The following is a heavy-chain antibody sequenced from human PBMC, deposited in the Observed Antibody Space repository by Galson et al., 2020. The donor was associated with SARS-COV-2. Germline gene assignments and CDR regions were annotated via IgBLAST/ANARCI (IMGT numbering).Heavy chain of an antibody. V-gene: IGHV4-38-2*02. CDR1: GYSVSTTNY. D-gene: IGHD3-22*01. Sequence: SETLSLTCTVSGYSVSTTNYWGWVRQPPGRGLEWIGRVYPSGTTYYNPSLKSRVTISVDTSKKQFSLRLDSVTAADTALYYCARQGVNMIVLVTVPGWYFDLWGRGTLVTVSS. CDR3: ARQGVNMIVLVTVPGWYFDL. J-gene: IGHJ2*01. CDR2: VYPSGTT.